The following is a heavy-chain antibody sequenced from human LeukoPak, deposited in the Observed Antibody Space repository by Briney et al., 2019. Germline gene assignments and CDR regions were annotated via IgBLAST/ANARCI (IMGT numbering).Heavy chain of an antibody. J-gene: IGHJ6*03. Sequence: SQTLSLTCTVSGGSISSGDYYWSWIRQPPGKGLEWIGYIYYSGDTYYNPSLRSRVTISVDTSKNQFSLKVSSVTAADTAVYYCARYRSVPAASGGYYYYTDVWGKGTTVTVSS. V-gene: IGHV4-30-4*01. CDR1: GGSISSGDYY. CDR3: ARYRSVPAASGGYYYYTDV. CDR2: IYYSGDT. D-gene: IGHD2-2*01.